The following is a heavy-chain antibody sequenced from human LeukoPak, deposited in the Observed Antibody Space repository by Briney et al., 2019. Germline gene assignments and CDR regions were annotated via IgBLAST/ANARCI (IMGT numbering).Heavy chain of an antibody. J-gene: IGHJ6*03. D-gene: IGHD5-24*01. CDR2: IRDTGETT. Sequence: GGSLRLSCAASGFTFSSYAMSWVRQAPGKGLEWVSHIRDTGETTYNADSVKGRFTISRDNSKNALFLQMNSLRAEDTAVYYCGKERDAYNPDAADYMDVWGKGTTVTVSS. CDR1: GFTFSSYA. CDR3: GKERDAYNPDAADYMDV. V-gene: IGHV3-23*01.